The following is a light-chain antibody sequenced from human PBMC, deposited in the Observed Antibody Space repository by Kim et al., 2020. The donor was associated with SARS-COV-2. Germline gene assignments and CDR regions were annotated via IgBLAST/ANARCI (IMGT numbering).Light chain of an antibody. CDR3: QSADSSGTYPVV. J-gene: IGLJ2*01. Sequence: PGQTAMTTCSGDALPKQYAYWYQQKPGQAPVLVIYKDSERPSGIPERFSGSSSGTTVTLTISGVQAEDEADYYCQSADSSGTYPVVFGGGTQLTVL. CDR1: ALPKQY. V-gene: IGLV3-25*03. CDR2: KDS.